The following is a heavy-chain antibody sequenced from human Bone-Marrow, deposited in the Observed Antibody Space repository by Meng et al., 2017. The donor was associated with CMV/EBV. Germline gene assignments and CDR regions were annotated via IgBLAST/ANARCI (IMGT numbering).Heavy chain of an antibody. CDR1: GFAFSSYA. Sequence: GGSLRLSCAASGFAFSSYALHWVRQAPGKGLEWVSYISSSGSTIYYADSVKGRFTISRDNAKNSLYLQMNSLRAEDTAVYYCARDNFDWLFDYWGQGTLVTVSS. CDR3: ARDNFDWLFDY. J-gene: IGHJ4*02. D-gene: IGHD3-9*01. V-gene: IGHV3-48*03. CDR2: ISSSGSTI.